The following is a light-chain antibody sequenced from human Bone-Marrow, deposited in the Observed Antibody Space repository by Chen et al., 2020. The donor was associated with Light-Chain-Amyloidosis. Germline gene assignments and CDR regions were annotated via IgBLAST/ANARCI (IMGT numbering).Light chain of an antibody. Sequence: QSVLTQPPSVSGAPGQRVTISCTGSSSNIGAGYDVHWYQQLPGTAPKLLIYANANRPSGVPDRFSGSKSGTSASLAITGLQAEDEADYYCQSYDTRLSGLYVFGTGTKVTVL. CDR1: SSNIGAGYD. CDR3: QSYDTRLSGLYV. V-gene: IGLV1-40*01. CDR2: ANA. J-gene: IGLJ1*01.